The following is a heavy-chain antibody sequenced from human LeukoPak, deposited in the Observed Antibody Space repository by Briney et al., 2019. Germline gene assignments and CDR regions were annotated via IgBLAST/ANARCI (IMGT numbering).Heavy chain of an antibody. Sequence: GGSLRLSCAASGFTFNNYAMSWVRQAPGKGLEWVSGISGSDGSTYYADSVKGRFTISSDNSKNTPYLQMNSLRAEDTAVYYCAKDTTRYGYNGMVTSEDYWGQGTLVTVSS. D-gene: IGHD5-18*01. CDR2: ISGSDGST. CDR3: AKDTTRYGYNGMVTSEDY. CDR1: GFTFNNYA. J-gene: IGHJ4*02. V-gene: IGHV3-23*01.